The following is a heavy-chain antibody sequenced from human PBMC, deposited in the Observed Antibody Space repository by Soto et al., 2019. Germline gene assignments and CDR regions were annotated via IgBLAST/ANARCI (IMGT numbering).Heavy chain of an antibody. D-gene: IGHD4-4*01. Sequence: VHLQQSGAGLLRPSETLSLTCIVSGESFSGYYWSWIRQSPDKGLEWIGEVYGSGETKYNPSLKSRISISEDPSKNQFSLRMTSMTAADTAVYYCARGFSNSVTTRFDSWGQGTLVTVSS. V-gene: IGHV4-34*01. CDR1: GESFSGYY. CDR2: VYGSGET. CDR3: ARGFSNSVTTRFDS. J-gene: IGHJ4*02.